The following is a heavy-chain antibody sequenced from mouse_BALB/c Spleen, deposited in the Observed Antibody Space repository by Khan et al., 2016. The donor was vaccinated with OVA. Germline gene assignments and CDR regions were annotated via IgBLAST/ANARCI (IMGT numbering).Heavy chain of an antibody. V-gene: IGHV1-87*01. CDR3: ASYRFDFFDY. CDR1: GYTFTTYW. Sequence: VQLQQSGAELARPGASVKLSCKASGYTFTTYWMKWVKQRPGQALEWIGTIYPGDGDTRYAQRFKGKATLTADKSSSTAYMQLSSLTSEDSAVYYCASYRFDFFDYWGQGTTLTVSS. J-gene: IGHJ2*01. D-gene: IGHD2-14*01. CDR2: IYPGDGDT.